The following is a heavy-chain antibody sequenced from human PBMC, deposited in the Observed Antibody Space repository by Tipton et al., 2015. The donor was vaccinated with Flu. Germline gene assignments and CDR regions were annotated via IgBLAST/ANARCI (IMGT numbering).Heavy chain of an antibody. CDR3: VRPTYYDSRGNKRWVRFDF. V-gene: IGHV5-51*03. CDR2: IYPGDSDT. J-gene: IGHJ4*02. Sequence: QLVQSGAEVKKPGESLKISCKGSGYSFNTYWIDWVRQMPGKGLEWMGVIYPGDSDTRYSPSYQGRVTISADKSISTAYLQWNSLKASDTAVYYCVRPTYYDSRGNKRWVRFDFWGQGTLVTASS. CDR1: GYSFNTYW. D-gene: IGHD3-22*01.